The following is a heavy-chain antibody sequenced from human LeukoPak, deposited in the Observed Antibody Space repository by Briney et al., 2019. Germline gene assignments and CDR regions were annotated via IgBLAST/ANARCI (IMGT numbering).Heavy chain of an antibody. V-gene: IGHV4-4*07. CDR1: GGSITSYY. CDR2: IHTSGST. D-gene: IGHD6-6*01. CDR3: AREFSGTSIAARVFDS. Sequence: SETLSLTCTVSGGSITSYYCTYIRQPAGKGLEWIGRIHTSGSTNYNPSLKSRVTMSVDTSKNQFSLNLSSVTAADTAMYYCAREFSGTSIAARVFDSWGQGTLVTVSS. J-gene: IGHJ4*02.